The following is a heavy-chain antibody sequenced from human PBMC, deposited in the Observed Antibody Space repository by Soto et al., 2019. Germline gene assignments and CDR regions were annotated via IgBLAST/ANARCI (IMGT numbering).Heavy chain of an antibody. CDR3: STRAYDTNGYYRFDP. D-gene: IGHD3-22*01. CDR2: INHSGRV. J-gene: IGHJ5*01. CDR1: GGSFSGHS. V-gene: IGHV4-34*01. Sequence: TLPLTCAVYGGSFSGHSWSWLRQSPGKGLEWIGDINHSGRVNYSPSLKSRVTISLDTSKNQFSLTLSAVTAADTAMYYCSTRAYDTNGYYRFDPWGQGTLVT.